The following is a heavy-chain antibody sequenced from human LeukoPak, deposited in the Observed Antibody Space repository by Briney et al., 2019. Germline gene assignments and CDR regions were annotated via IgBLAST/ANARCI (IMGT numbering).Heavy chain of an antibody. CDR3: ARISTAVAGGDY. D-gene: IGHD6-19*01. CDR1: GFTFSSSW. Sequence: GGSLRLSCAASGFTFSSSWMSWVRQAPGKGPEWVANIKKDGSEKYYVDSVKGRFTISRDNAKNSVYLQMDSLRVEDTAVYYCARISTAVAGGDYWGQGTLVTVSS. CDR2: IKKDGSEK. V-gene: IGHV3-7*01. J-gene: IGHJ4*02.